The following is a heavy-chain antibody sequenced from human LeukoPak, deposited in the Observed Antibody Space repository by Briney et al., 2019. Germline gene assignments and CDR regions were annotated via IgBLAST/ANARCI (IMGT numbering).Heavy chain of an antibody. J-gene: IGHJ3*01. V-gene: IGHV3-20*04. Sequence: GGSLRLSCAASGFTFDDYGMSWVRQAPGKGLEWVSGISWNSGSIGYADSVKGRFTISRDNAKNSLYLQMNSLRAEDTAVYYCVRVGGAFDLWGQGTRVSVSS. D-gene: IGHD3-16*01. CDR1: GFTFDDYG. CDR3: VRVGGAFDL. CDR2: ISWNSGSI.